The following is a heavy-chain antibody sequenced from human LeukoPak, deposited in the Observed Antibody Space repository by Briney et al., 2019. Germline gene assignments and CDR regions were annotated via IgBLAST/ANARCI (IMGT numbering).Heavy chain of an antibody. D-gene: IGHD2-21*01. J-gene: IGHJ4*02. CDR1: GGTFSSYA. V-gene: IGHV1-2*02. Sequence: ASVQVSCKASGGTFSSYAISWVRQAPGQGLEWMGWIYPNSGGTNYAQKFQGRVTMTRDTSISTAYMELSRLRSDDTAVYYCARDDEDGDWYWGQGTLVTVSS. CDR2: IYPNSGGT. CDR3: ARDDEDGDWY.